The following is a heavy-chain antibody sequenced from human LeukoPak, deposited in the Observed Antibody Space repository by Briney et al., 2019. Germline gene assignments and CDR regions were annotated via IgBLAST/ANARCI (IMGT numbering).Heavy chain of an antibody. CDR3: AKAPPYTKYFDY. Sequence: GGSLRLSCAGSGFIFSNYAMSWVRQAPGKGLEWVSTISNSGDATFYADAVKGRFTISRDNSKNTLYLQMYSLRAEDTAIYYCAKAPPYTKYFDYWGQGTLLTVSS. J-gene: IGHJ4*02. CDR2: ISNSGDAT. CDR1: GFIFSNYA. V-gene: IGHV3-23*01. D-gene: IGHD1-1*01.